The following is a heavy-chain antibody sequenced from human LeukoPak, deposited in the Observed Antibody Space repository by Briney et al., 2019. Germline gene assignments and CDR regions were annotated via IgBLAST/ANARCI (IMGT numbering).Heavy chain of an antibody. CDR1: GYTFTSYD. J-gene: IGHJ6*03. V-gene: IGHV1-8*03. D-gene: IGHD1-1*01. CDR3: ARRLVGSLDYYYYMDV. CDR2: MNPNSGNT. Sequence: ASVKVSCKASGYTFTSYDINWVRQATGQGLEWMGWMNPNSGNTGYAQKFQGRVTITRNTSISTAYMELSSLRSEDTAVYYCARRLVGSLDYYYYMDVWGKGTTVIISS.